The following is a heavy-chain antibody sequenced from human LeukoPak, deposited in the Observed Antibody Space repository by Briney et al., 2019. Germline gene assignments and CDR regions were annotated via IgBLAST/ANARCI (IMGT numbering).Heavy chain of an antibody. CDR1: GGTFSNYA. CDR2: IIPIFGTA. V-gene: IGHV1-69*05. Sequence: SVKVSCKASGGTFSNYAISWVRQAPGQGLEWMGGIIPIFGTANYAQEFQGRVTITRDTSASIVYMELSSLRSEDMAFYYCARERGEFGGSYFLDYWGQGTLVTVSS. CDR3: ARERGEFGGSYFLDY. D-gene: IGHD1-26*01. J-gene: IGHJ4*02.